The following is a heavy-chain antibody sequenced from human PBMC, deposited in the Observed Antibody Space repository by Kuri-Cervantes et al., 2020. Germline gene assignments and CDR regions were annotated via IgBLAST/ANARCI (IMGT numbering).Heavy chain of an antibody. CDR2: ISEGGSHI. D-gene: IGHD1-7*01. V-gene: IGHV3-21*01. CDR1: AFAFDTFT. Sequence: GESLKISCTVSAFAFDTFTMNWVRQAPGKGLEWVSSISEGGSHIYYADSVKGRFTISRDNADNSLYLQMNSLRVADTAVYYCASAVEAVTGTTYWGQGALVTVSS. J-gene: IGHJ4*02. CDR3: ASAVEAVTGTTY.